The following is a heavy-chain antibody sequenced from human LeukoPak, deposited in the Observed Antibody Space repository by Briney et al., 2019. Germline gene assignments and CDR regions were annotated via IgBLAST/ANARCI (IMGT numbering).Heavy chain of an antibody. D-gene: IGHD3-10*01. J-gene: IGHJ4*02. V-gene: IGHV1-2*02. CDR1: GYTFSNNY. CDR3: ASPSLASGKYYEY. Sequence: ASVKVSCKASGYTFSNNYMHWVRQAPGQGLEWMGWVNPDSGDTKYEQKFQGRVTMTRDTSINTAYMELSGLRSDDTAVYYCASPSLASGKYYEYWGQGTLVTVSS. CDR2: VNPDSGDT.